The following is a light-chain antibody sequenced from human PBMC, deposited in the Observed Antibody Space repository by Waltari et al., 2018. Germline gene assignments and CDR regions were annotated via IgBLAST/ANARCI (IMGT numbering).Light chain of an antibody. V-gene: IGKV2-28*01. J-gene: IGKJ4*01. CDR3: MQALQTPLT. Sequence: DIVMTQSPLSLPVTPGEPASISCRSSQSLPHSNGYTYLDWYLQKPGQSPQLMIYFGSNRASGVPNRFSGGGSGTDFTLKISRLEAEDGGVYYCMQALQTPLTFGGGTKVEIK. CDR1: QSLPHSNGYTY. CDR2: FGS.